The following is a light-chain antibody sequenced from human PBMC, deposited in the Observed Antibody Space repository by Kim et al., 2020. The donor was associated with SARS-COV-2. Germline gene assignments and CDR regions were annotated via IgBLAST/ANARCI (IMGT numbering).Light chain of an antibody. CDR2: GAS. V-gene: IGKV1-17*03. CDR3: LQHKTFPYT. J-gene: IGKJ2*01. CDR1: QDISYL. Sequence: SASGRDRVTITCRARQDISYLLAWIQQKPGKAPKRLSYGASTLQSGVPSRFSGSGTGTEFTLTISSLQPEDFATYFCLQHKTFPYTFGQGTKLEI.